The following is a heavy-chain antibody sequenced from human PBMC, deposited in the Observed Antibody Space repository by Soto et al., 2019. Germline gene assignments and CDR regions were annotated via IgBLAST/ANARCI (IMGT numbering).Heavy chain of an antibody. V-gene: IGHV4-31*03. J-gene: IGHJ2*01. Sequence: QVQLQESGPGLVKPSQTLSLTCTVSGGSISIDGYYWSWIRQHPGKGLEWIGYIYYSGSTYYNPSLRSRVTISVDTSKTQFSLKLRSVTAADTAVYYCARDSSSSWYFDLWGRGALVTVSS. CDR2: IYYSGST. CDR1: GGSISIDGYY. CDR3: ARDSSSSWYFDL.